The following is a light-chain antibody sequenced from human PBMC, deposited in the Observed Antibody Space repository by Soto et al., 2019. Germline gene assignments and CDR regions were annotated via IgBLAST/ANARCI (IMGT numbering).Light chain of an antibody. V-gene: IGKV3-20*01. CDR3: QHYGTSTRT. CDR1: QSISSGY. CDR2: GAS. Sequence: EVVLTQSPGTLSLSPGDTATLSCRATQSISSGYLAWYQQKPGQAPRLLIYGASSRATGIPDRFSALGSGADLTLTINGLEPEDFGVYSCQHYGTSTRTFGQGAKVEFK. J-gene: IGKJ1*01.